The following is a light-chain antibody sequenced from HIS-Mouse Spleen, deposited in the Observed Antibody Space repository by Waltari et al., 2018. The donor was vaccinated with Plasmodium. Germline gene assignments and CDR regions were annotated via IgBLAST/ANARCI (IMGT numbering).Light chain of an antibody. V-gene: IGKV3-15*01. CDR3: QQYNNWSFT. CDR1: QSVSSN. CDR2: GAS. J-gene: IGKJ3*01. Sequence: EIVMTQSPATLSVSPGERATLSCRASQSVSSNLACYQQKPGQAPRLLIYGASTRATGIPARFSGSGSGTECTLTISSLQSEDFAVYYCQQYNNWSFTFGPGTKVDIK.